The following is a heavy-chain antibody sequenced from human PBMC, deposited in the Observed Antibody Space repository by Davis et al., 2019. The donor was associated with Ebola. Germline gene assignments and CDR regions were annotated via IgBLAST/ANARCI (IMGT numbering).Heavy chain of an antibody. CDR3: ARALGEWELLYSVDY. J-gene: IGHJ4*02. V-gene: IGHV3-23*01. Sequence: GESLKISCLASGFTFGNYNMNWVRQAPGKGLEWVSAISGSGGSTYYADSVKGWFTISRDNSKNTLYLQMGSLRAEDMAVYYCARALGEWELLYSVDYWGQGTLVTVSS. CDR2: ISGSGGST. CDR1: GFTFGNYN. D-gene: IGHD1-26*01.